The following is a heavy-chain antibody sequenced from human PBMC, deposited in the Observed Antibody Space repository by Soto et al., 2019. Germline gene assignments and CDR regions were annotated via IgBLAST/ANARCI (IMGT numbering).Heavy chain of an antibody. Sequence: SVKVSCKASGGTFSSYAISWVRQAPGQGLEWMGGIIPIFGTANYAQKFQGRVTITADESASTAYMELSSLRSEDTAVYYCARGGIVVVPAAIDYYYGMDVWGQGTTVTVSS. D-gene: IGHD2-2*02. CDR3: ARGGIVVVPAAIDYYYGMDV. J-gene: IGHJ6*02. CDR1: GGTFSSYA. CDR2: IIPIFGTA. V-gene: IGHV1-69*13.